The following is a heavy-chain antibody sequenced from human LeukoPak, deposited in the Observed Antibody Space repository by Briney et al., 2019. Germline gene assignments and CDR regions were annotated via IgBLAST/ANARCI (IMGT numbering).Heavy chain of an antibody. J-gene: IGHJ6*03. Sequence: PGGSLRLSCAASGFTFSSYAMHWLRQAPGKGLEWVAVISYDGSNKYYADSVKGRFTISRDNSKNTLYLQMNSLRAEDTAVYYCARDYRDGYYDSSGYYYYYYMDVWGKGTTVTVSS. CDR3: ARDYRDGYYDSSGYYYYYYMDV. CDR2: ISYDGSNK. CDR1: GFTFSSYA. D-gene: IGHD3-22*01. V-gene: IGHV3-30*01.